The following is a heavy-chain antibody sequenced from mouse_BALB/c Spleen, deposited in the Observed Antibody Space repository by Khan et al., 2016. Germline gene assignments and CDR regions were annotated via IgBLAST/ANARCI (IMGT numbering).Heavy chain of an antibody. CDR1: GYSITSDYA. J-gene: IGHJ4*01. D-gene: IGHD2-4*01. Sequence: EVQLQESGPGLVKPSQSLSLTCTVTGYSITSDYAWNWIRQFPGNRLEWMGYISYSGSTSYNPSLKSRISITRDTSKNQFFLQLNSVTSEDTATYYCASSEYDDKDAMDYWGQGTSVTVSS. V-gene: IGHV3-2*02. CDR2: ISYSGST. CDR3: ASSEYDDKDAMDY.